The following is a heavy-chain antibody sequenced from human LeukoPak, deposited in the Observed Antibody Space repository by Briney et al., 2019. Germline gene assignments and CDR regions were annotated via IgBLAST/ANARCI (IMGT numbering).Heavy chain of an antibody. V-gene: IGHV3-48*03. J-gene: IGHJ6*02. Sequence: GGSLRLSCAASGFTFSSYAIYWVRQAPGKGLEWVSYISSSGSTIYYADSVKGRFTISRDNAKNSLYLQMNSLRAEDTAVYYCARADYGMDVWGQGTTVTVSS. CDR1: GFTFSSYA. CDR3: ARADYGMDV. CDR2: ISSSGSTI.